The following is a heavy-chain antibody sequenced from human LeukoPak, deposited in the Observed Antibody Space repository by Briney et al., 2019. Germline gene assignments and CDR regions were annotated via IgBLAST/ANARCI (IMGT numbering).Heavy chain of an antibody. CDR1: GFTFSSYW. D-gene: IGHD5-18*01. CDR2: IKQDGSEK. CDR3: ARSLWPEDY. Sequence: GGSLRLSCAASGFTFSSYWMSWVRQAPGKGLEWVANIKQDGSEKNYVDSVKGRFAISRDNAKTSLYLQMNSLRAEDTAVYYCARSLWPEDYWGQGTLVTVSS. V-gene: IGHV3-7*01. J-gene: IGHJ4*02.